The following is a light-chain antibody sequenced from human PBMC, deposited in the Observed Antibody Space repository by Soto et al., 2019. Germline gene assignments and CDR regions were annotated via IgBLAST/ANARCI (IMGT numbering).Light chain of an antibody. CDR3: QQYNSYSWT. Sequence: IQMTQSPVTLSASLGERFTLTFRASQSISSWLAWYQQKPGKAPKLLIYDASSLESGVPSRFSGSGSGTEFTLTISSLQPDDFAAYYCQQYNSYSWTFGQGTKVDIK. J-gene: IGKJ1*01. CDR1: QSISSW. CDR2: DAS. V-gene: IGKV1-5*01.